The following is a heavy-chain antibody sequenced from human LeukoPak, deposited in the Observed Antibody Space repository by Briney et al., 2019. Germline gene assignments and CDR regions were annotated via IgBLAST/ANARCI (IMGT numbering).Heavy chain of an antibody. CDR2: IYYSGST. V-gene: IGHV4-59*01. D-gene: IGHD2-2*01. CDR1: GGSFSSYY. J-gene: IGHJ5*02. CDR3: ARRGGGGYCSSTSCLDNWFGP. Sequence: SETLSLACAVYGGSFSSYYWSWIRQPPGKGLEWIGYIYYSGSTNYNPSLKSRVTISVDTSKNQFSLKLSSVTAADTAVYYCARRGGGGYCSSTSCLDNWFGPWGQGTLVTVSS.